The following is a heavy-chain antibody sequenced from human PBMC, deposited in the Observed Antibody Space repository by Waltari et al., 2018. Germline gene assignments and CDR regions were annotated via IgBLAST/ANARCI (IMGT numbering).Heavy chain of an antibody. D-gene: IGHD3-10*01. V-gene: IGHV3-21*01. CDR2: ISSSSSYI. CDR3: ARAIRRYFDY. CDR1: GFTFSSYS. J-gene: IGHJ4*02. Sequence: EVQLVESGGGLVKPGGSLRLSCAASGFTFSSYSMNGVRQAPGKGLEWVSSISSSSSYIYYADSVKGRFTISRDNAKNSLYLQMNSLRAEDTAVYYCARAIRRYFDYWGQGTLVTVSS.